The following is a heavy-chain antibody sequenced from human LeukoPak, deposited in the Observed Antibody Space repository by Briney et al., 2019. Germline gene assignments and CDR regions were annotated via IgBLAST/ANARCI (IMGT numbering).Heavy chain of an antibody. CDR3: ARRRFGELFEQTYYFDY. Sequence: SETLSLTCTVSGGSISSYYWSWIRQPPGKGLEWIGYIYYSGSTNYNPSLKSRVTISVDTSKNQFSLKLTSVTAADTAVYYCARRRFGELFEQTYYFDYWGQGTLVTVSS. CDR1: GGSISSYY. D-gene: IGHD3-10*01. V-gene: IGHV4-59*01. J-gene: IGHJ4*02. CDR2: IYYSGST.